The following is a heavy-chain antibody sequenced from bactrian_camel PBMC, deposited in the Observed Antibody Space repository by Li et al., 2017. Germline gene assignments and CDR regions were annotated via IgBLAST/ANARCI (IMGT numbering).Heavy chain of an antibody. D-gene: IGHD3*01. CDR2: ISSGGGVT. J-gene: IGHJ4*01. Sequence: VQLVESGGDLVQPGGSLRLSCTASGFTLSAYALTWVRQAPGKGLEWVSVISSGGGVTYFADSVKGRFTISRDNAKNTLYLQLNSLKTEDTAMYYCANLGVYWGQGTQVTVS. V-gene: IGHV3S40*01. CDR1: GFTLSAYA. CDR3: ANLGVY.